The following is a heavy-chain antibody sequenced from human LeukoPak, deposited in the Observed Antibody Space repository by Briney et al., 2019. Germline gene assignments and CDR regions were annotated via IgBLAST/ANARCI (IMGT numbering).Heavy chain of an antibody. CDR2: INHSGST. V-gene: IGHV4-34*01. D-gene: IGHD3-10*01. CDR1: GGSFSGYY. Sequence: SETLSLTCAVYGGSFSGYYWSRIRQPPGKGLEWIGEINHSGSTNYNPSLKSRVTISVDTSKNQFSLKLSSVTAADTAVYYCARRSVRGVIRYWGQGTLVTVSS. J-gene: IGHJ4*02. CDR3: ARRSVRGVIRY.